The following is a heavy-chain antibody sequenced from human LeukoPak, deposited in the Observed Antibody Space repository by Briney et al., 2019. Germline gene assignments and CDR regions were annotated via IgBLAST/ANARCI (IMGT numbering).Heavy chain of an antibody. J-gene: IGHJ5*02. V-gene: IGHV1-2*02. CDR2: INSKSGDT. D-gene: IGHD3-22*01. CDR1: GYSLKDYF. Sequence: ASVKVSCKASGYSLKDYFIHWVRQAPGQGLEWLGWINSKSGDTDYGQQFQGRVHMTRDMAITTVYMELNSLRPDDTAIYYCARGDSSENSYSNGLLDPRGQGTLVTVSS. CDR3: ARGDSSENSYSNGLLDP.